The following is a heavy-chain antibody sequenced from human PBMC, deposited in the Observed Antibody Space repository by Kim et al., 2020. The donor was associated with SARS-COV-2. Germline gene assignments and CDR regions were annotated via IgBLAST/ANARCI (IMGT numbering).Heavy chain of an antibody. V-gene: IGHV3-7*05. CDR3: VRDKWTYDY. Sequence: GGSLRLSGAAFGFTFSGYWMSWVRQAPGKGLEWVATTKQDGSENYYVDSVRGRFTISRDNAQNSLYLQMNSLRAEDTAVYYCVRDKWTYDYWGQGTLVTV. J-gene: IGHJ4*02. CDR2: TKQDGSEN. CDR1: GFTFSGYW. D-gene: IGHD1-26*01.